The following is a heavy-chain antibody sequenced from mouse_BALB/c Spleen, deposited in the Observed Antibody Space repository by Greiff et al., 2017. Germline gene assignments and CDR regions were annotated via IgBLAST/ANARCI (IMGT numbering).Heavy chain of an antibody. J-gene: IGHJ4*01. CDR1: GYSITSDYA. Sequence: EVKLVESGPGLVKPSQSLSLTCTVTGYSITSDYAWNWIRQFPGNKLEWMGYISYSGSTSYNPSLKSRISITRDTSKNQFFLQLNSVTTEDTATYYCARGVDYYAMDYWGQGTSVTVSS. CDR3: ARGVDYYAMDY. V-gene: IGHV3-2*02. CDR2: ISYSGST.